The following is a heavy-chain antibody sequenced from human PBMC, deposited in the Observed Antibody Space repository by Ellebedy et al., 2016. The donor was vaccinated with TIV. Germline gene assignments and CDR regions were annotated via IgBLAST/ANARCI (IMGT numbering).Heavy chain of an antibody. Sequence: GGSLRLSCAASGFTFSDYYMSWIRQAPGKGLEWVSYITSTSSYTNYADSVKGRFTISRDNAKSSLYLQMNSLRAEDTAVYYCASDGSYGDYRSPTHAFVMWGQGTMVSVSS. CDR2: ITSTSSYT. J-gene: IGHJ3*02. CDR3: ASDGSYGDYRSPTHAFVM. CDR1: GFTFSDYY. V-gene: IGHV3-11*06. D-gene: IGHD4-17*01.